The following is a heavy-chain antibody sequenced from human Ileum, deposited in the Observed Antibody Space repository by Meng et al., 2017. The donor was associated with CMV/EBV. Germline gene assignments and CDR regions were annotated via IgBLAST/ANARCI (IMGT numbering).Heavy chain of an antibody. J-gene: IGHJ4*02. CDR2: IAPSRGTT. Sequence: DPVNHYCVRWKRQDRGQGIEWIGIIAPSRGTTTFEKNFRGRGSMTRDSSIDTLYMEQSDLTSEDTGVYYWAREPLAAGTGAYLDYWGQGSLVTVSS. CDR1: DPVNHYC. D-gene: IGHD6-13*01. V-gene: IGHV1-46*02. CDR3: AREPLAAGTGAYLDY.